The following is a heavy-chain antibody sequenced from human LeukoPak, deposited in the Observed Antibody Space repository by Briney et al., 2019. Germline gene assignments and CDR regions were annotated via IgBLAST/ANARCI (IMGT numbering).Heavy chain of an antibody. CDR1: GFTFSSYS. CDR2: ISSSSSYI. V-gene: IGHV3-21*04. Sequence: PGGSLRLSCAASGFTFSSYSMNWVRQAPGKGLEWVSSISSSSSYIYYADSLKGRFTISGDNAKNSLYLQMNSLRAEDTALYYCAKDSLTTVTTTRYFDLWGRGTLVTVSS. CDR3: AKDSLTTVTTTRYFDL. D-gene: IGHD4-17*01. J-gene: IGHJ2*01.